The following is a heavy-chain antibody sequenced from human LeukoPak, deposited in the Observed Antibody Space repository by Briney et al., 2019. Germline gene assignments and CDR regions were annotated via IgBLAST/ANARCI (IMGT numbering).Heavy chain of an antibody. CDR2: IYSVGTT. CDR3: ARGSGWLDY. D-gene: IGHD6-19*01. V-gene: IGHV3-53*01. CDR1: GFTVSSTF. J-gene: IGHJ4*02. Sequence: PGGSLRLSCAASGFTVSSTFMSWVRQAPGKGLEWVSVIYSVGTTYYADSVKGRFTISRDNSKNTLYLQMNSLRAEDTAVYYCARGSGWLDYWAREPWSPSPQ.